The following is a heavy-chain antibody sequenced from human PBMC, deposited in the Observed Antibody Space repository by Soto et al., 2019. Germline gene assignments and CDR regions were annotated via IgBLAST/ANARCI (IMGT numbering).Heavy chain of an antibody. CDR1: GFTVSSNY. V-gene: IGHV3-53*04. CDR3: ARASATVTTSGYYYYMDV. CDR2: IYSGGST. D-gene: IGHD4-17*01. Sequence: GGSLRLSCAASGFTVSSNYMSWVRQAPGKGLEWVSVIYSGGSTYYADSVKGRFTISRHNSKNTLYLQMNSLRAEDTAVYYCARASATVTTSGYYYYMDVWGKGTTVTVSS. J-gene: IGHJ6*03.